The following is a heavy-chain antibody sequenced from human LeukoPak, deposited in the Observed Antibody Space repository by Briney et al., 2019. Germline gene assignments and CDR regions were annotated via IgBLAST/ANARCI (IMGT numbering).Heavy chain of an antibody. D-gene: IGHD3-22*01. Sequence: SETLSLTCTVSGGSISSGDYYWSWIRQPPGKGLEWIGYIYYSGSTNYNPSLKSRVTISVDTSKNQFSLKLSSVTAADTAVYYCARSEYGVTMTVGPWGQGTLVTVSS. CDR3: ARSEYGVTMTVGP. V-gene: IGHV4-61*08. CDR2: IYYSGST. J-gene: IGHJ5*02. CDR1: GGSISSGDYY.